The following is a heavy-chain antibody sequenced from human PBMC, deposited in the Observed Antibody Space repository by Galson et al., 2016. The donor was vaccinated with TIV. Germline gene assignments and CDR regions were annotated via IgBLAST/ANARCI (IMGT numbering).Heavy chain of an antibody. V-gene: IGHV1-69*05. CDR3: GRVGPFQFDSSGFTAN. J-gene: IGHJ4*02. Sequence: SVKVSCKASGGTFSSYVFNWVRQAPGQGLEWMGEIIPMFGTANYAQEFQGRVTMTTDKSTGTAYLELRSLRSDDTAVYFCGRVGPFQFDSSGFTANWGQGTLVTVSA. CDR1: GGTFSSYV. D-gene: IGHD3-22*01. CDR2: IIPMFGTA.